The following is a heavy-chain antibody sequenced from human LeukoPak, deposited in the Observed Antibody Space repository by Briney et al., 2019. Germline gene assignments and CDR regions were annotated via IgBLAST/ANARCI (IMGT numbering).Heavy chain of an antibody. V-gene: IGHV4-39*01. CDR1: GGSISSSSYY. CDR3: ARLTTYLWFGELFPLAFDY. J-gene: IGHJ4*02. CDR2: IYYSGST. Sequence: PSETLSLTCTVSGGSISSSSYYWGWIRQTPGKGLEWIGSIYYSGSTFYSPSLKSRVTISVDTSKNQFSLKLSSVTAADTAVYYCARLTTYLWFGELFPLAFDYWGQGTLVTVSS. D-gene: IGHD3-10*01.